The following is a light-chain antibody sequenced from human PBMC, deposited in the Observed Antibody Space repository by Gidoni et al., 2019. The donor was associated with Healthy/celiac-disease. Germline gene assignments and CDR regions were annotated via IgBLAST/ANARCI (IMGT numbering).Light chain of an antibody. CDR1: SSNIGAGYD. CDR3: QSYDSTLGGSV. V-gene: IGLV1-40*01. Sequence: QSVLTQPPSVSGAPGQRVTTSCTGSSSNIGAGYDVHWYRQLPGTAPKLLIYGNSNRPSGVPDRFSGSKSGTSASLAITGLQAGDEADYYCQSYDSTLGGSVFGAGTKLTVL. J-gene: IGLJ3*02. CDR2: GNS.